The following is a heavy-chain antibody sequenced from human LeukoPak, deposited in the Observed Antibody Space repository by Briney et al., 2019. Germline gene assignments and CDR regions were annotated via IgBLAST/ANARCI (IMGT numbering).Heavy chain of an antibody. V-gene: IGHV3-33*01. CDR1: GFTFSSYG. CDR3: ARDGRYCSSTSCWWGDFDY. Sequence: PGGSLRLSCAASGFTFSSYGMHWVRQAPGKGLEWVAVIWYDGSNKYYADSVKGRFTISRDNSKNTLYLQMNSLRAEDTAVYYCARDGRYCSSTSCWWGDFDYWGQGTLVTVSS. J-gene: IGHJ4*02. D-gene: IGHD2-2*01. CDR2: IWYDGSNK.